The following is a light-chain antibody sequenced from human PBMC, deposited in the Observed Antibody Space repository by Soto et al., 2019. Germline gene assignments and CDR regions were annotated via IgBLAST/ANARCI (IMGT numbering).Light chain of an antibody. CDR1: QSVSSY. V-gene: IGKV3-11*01. J-gene: IGKJ1*01. CDR2: DAS. Sequence: EIVLTQSPATLSLSPGERATLSCRASQSVSSYLAWYQQQPGQAPRLLIYDASNRATGIPARFSGSGSGTDVTLTTSSLEHEDVAVYYCRQSSNWPPWTFGQGTKVEIK. CDR3: RQSSNWPPWT.